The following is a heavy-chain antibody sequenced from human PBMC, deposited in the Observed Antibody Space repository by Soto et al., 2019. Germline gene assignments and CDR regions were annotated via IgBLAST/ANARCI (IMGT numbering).Heavy chain of an antibody. Sequence: ASVKVSCTASGYTFTGYYMHWVRQAPGQGLEWMGWINPNSGGTNYAQKFQGWVTMTRDTSISTAYMELSRLRSDDTAVYYCAREVYSTAMAFDYWGQGTLVTVSS. J-gene: IGHJ4*02. CDR1: GYTFTGYY. CDR2: INPNSGGT. V-gene: IGHV1-2*04. CDR3: AREVYSTAMAFDY. D-gene: IGHD5-18*01.